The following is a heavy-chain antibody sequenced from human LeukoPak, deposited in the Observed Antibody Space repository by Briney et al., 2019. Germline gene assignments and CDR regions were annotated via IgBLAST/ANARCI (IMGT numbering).Heavy chain of an antibody. CDR3: ARDRGSSWPTGAFDI. J-gene: IGHJ3*02. CDR2: IIPILGIS. D-gene: IGHD6-13*01. V-gene: IGHV1-69*04. CDR1: GGTFSSYA. Sequence: SVKVSCKASGGTFSSYAISWVRQAPGQGLEWMGRIIPILGISNYAQKFQGRVTITADKSTSTAYMELSSLRSEDTAVYYCARDRGSSWPTGAFDIWGQGTMVTVSS.